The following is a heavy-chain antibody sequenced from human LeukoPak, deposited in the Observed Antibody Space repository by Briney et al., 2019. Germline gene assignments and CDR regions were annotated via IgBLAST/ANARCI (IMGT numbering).Heavy chain of an antibody. J-gene: IGHJ4*02. CDR2: IEEDGSEK. CDR3: ARDTGALVTHFDY. D-gene: IGHD5-18*01. Sequence: GGSLRLSCVASGFTLSSYWMSWVRQAPGKGLEWVANIEEDGSEKYYVDSVRGRFTISRDNAKNSLYLQMHRLRAEDTAVYYCARDTGALVTHFDYWGQGTLVTVSS. V-gene: IGHV3-7*03. CDR1: GFTLSSYW.